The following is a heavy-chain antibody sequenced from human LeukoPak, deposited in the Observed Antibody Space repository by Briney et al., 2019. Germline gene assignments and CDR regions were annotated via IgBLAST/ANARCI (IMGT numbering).Heavy chain of an antibody. Sequence: GGSLRLSCAASGFTFSSYGMSWVRQAPGKGLEWVSVIYSGGSTYYADSVKGRFTISRDNSKNTLYLQMNSLRAEDTAVYYCARKERDAFDIWGQGTMVTVSS. CDR3: ARKERDAFDI. V-gene: IGHV3-66*01. CDR1: GFTFSSYG. D-gene: IGHD5-24*01. CDR2: IYSGGST. J-gene: IGHJ3*02.